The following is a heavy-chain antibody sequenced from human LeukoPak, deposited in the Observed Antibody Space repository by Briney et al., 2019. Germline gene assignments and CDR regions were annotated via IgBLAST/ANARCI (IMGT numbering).Heavy chain of an antibody. Sequence: SETLSLTCTVSGGSISSSSYYWGWIRQPPGKGLEWIGSIYYSGSTNYNPSLKSRVTISVDKSKNQFSLKLSSVTAADTAVYYCARGSSSSGNDAFDIWGQGTMVTVSS. CDR3: ARGSSSSGNDAFDI. V-gene: IGHV4-39*07. CDR2: IYYSGST. D-gene: IGHD6-13*01. J-gene: IGHJ3*02. CDR1: GGSISSSSYY.